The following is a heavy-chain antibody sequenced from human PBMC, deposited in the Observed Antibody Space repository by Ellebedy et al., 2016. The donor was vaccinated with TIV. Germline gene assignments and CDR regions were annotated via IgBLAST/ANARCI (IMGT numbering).Heavy chain of an antibody. Sequence: GGSLRLSCAASGFTVSSNYMSWVRQAPGKGLEWVSVIYSGGSTYYADSVKGRFTISRDTSKNTLYLQMNSLRPEDTAVYYCAKASYYDVDLSGWYFDLWGRGTLVTVSS. V-gene: IGHV3-66*01. J-gene: IGHJ2*01. D-gene: IGHD3-10*02. CDR3: AKASYYDVDLSGWYFDL. CDR2: IYSGGST. CDR1: GFTVSSNY.